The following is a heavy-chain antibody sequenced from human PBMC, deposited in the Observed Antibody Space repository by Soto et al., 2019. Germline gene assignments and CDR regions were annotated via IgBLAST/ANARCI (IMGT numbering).Heavy chain of an antibody. D-gene: IGHD4-17*01. J-gene: IGHJ5*02. CDR2: IYLNDDK. CDR1: RFSLSSGGVG. V-gene: IGHV2-5*01. CDR3: AHRGYGDYPRENWFDP. Sequence: GXTLVTPTQTLTXTCTFSRFSLSSGGVGVVWSRQPPVRGLEWLALIYLNDDKRYRPYLKSRRTITKDTSKNQVVLLMTNMDTVDPAPYYCAHRGYGDYPRENWFDPWGQGTLGTVSS.